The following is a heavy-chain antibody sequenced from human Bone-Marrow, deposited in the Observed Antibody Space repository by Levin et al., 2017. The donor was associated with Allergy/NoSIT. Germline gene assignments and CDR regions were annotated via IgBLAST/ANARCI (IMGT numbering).Heavy chain of an antibody. CDR3: ARDVEQYLLSGALDV. J-gene: IGHJ3*01. V-gene: IGHV3-33*01. D-gene: IGHD1-26*01. CDR1: GFSFNNYA. Sequence: GESLKISCVASGFSFNNYALHWVRQFPGRGLEWMAVISYDGSNKFYAESLKGRPTTSRDNSKNPVSLQIDSLRDEDTAVDYWARDVEQYLLSGALDVWGQGSVVTVSA. CDR2: ISYDGSNK.